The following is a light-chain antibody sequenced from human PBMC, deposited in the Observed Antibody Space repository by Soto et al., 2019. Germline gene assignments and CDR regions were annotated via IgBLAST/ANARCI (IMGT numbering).Light chain of an antibody. Sequence: DIQMTQSPSSLSASVGDRVTITCRASQIISTYLNWYQQRAGLAPRLLIYAASSLQSGVPPRFSGSGSGTDFTLTISSLQPEDFATYFCQQTYSAPPTFCQGTKVEIK. J-gene: IGKJ1*01. CDR1: QIISTY. V-gene: IGKV1-39*01. CDR3: QQTYSAPPT. CDR2: AAS.